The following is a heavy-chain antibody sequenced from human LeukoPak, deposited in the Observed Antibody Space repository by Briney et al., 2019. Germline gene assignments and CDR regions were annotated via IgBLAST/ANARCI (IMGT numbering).Heavy chain of an antibody. V-gene: IGHV4-34*01. CDR2: INHSGST. CDR3: ARAPGAALD. J-gene: IGHJ4*02. CDR1: GGSFSGYY. Sequence: SETLSLTCAVYGGSFSGYYWSWIRQPPGKGLEWIGEINHSGSTNYNPSLKSRVTVSLDTSKNQFSLKLSSVTAADTAVYYCARAPGAALDWGQGTLVTVSS. D-gene: IGHD2-15*01.